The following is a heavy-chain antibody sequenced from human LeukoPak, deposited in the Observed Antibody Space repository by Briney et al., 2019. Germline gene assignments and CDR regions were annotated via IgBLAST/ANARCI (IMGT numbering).Heavy chain of an antibody. CDR2: IYYSGGT. Sequence: SETLSLTFTVSSGSISGHYWSWIRQPPGKGLEWIAYIYYSGGTNYNPSLKSRVTISVDTSKNQFSLKLSSVTAADTAVYYCARHAQSPYSGSFDYWGQGTLVTVSS. V-gene: IGHV4-59*08. D-gene: IGHD1-26*01. CDR1: SGSISGHY. CDR3: ARHAQSPYSGSFDY. J-gene: IGHJ4*02.